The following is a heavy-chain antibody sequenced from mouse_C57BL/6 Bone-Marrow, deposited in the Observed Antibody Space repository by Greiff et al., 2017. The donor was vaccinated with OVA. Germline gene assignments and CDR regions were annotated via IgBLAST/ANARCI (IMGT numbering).Heavy chain of an antibody. D-gene: IGHD1-1*01. CDR1: GYTFTSYW. V-gene: IGHV1-52*01. CDR2: IDPSDSET. CDR3: ARGVFITTVVATDYFDY. Sequence: QVQLQQSGAELVRPGSSVKLSCKASGYTFTSYWMHWVKQRPIQGLEWIGNIDPSDSETHYNQKFKDKATLTVDKSSSTAYMQLSSLTSEDSAVYYCARGVFITTVVATDYFDYWGQGTTLTVSS. J-gene: IGHJ2*01.